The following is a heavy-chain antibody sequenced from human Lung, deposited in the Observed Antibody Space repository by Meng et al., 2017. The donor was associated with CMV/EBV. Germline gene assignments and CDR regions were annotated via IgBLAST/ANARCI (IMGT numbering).Heavy chain of an antibody. V-gene: IGHV3-21*06. CDR3: ASWNDIDDHMYSFDY. Sequence: GEXXKISCAGSGLSFNRHSLNWVRQTPGKGLEWVSRISGTSDYTWYADSVKGRFTISRDNARSSLYLQMNSLRPEDTAVYYCASWNDIDDHMYSFDYWGQGXLVTVSS. CDR2: ISGTSDYT. CDR1: GLSFNRHS. J-gene: IGHJ4*02. D-gene: IGHD1-1*01.